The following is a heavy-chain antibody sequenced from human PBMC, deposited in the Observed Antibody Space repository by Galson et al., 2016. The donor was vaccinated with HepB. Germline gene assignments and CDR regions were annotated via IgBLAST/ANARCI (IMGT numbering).Heavy chain of an antibody. CDR2: IYPGDSET. J-gene: IGHJ3*02. CDR3: TGHSNYYGTLRNDDAFDI. CDR1: GYNFTSYW. Sequence: QSGAEVKKPGESLKISCKGSGYNFTSYWIGWVRQMPGKGLEWMGVIYPGDSETRYSPSFRGQVTISADKSINSAYMQWSTLKASDTAIYYCTGHSNYYGTLRNDDAFDIWGQGTVVTVSS. V-gene: IGHV5-51*01. D-gene: IGHD3-10*01.